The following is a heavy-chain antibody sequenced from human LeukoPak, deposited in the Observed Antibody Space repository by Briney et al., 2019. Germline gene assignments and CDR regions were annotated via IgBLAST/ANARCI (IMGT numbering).Heavy chain of an antibody. Sequence: GGSLRLSCAASGFTFSSYSMNWVRQAPGKGLEWVSSISSSSSYIYYADSVKGRFTISRDNAKNSLYLQMNSLRAEDTAVYYCAREVILGIAAAGFHYFDYWGQGTLVTVSS. CDR1: GFTFSSYS. CDR2: ISSSSSYI. J-gene: IGHJ4*02. V-gene: IGHV3-21*01. D-gene: IGHD6-13*01. CDR3: AREVILGIAAAGFHYFDY.